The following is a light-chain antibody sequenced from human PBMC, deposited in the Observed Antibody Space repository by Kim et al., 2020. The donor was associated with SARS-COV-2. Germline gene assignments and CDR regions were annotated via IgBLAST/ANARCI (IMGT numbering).Light chain of an antibody. CDR1: KLGDKY. CDR3: QTWDSTSVV. J-gene: IGLJ2*01. Sequence: GSPGQTASITCSGDKLGDKYACWYQQKAGQAPVLVNYQDTKRPSGIPERFAGSNAGKTATLTISGTQAMDEADYYCQTWDSTSVVFGGGTQLTVL. CDR2: QDT. V-gene: IGLV3-1*01.